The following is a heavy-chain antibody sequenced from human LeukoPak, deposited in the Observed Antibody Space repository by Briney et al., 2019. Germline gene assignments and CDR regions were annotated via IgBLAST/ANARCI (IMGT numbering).Heavy chain of an antibody. J-gene: IGHJ4*02. V-gene: IGHV3-48*01. D-gene: IGHD6-19*01. CDR1: GFTFSSYS. CDR2: ISSSGSTM. Sequence: GGSLRLSCAASGFTFSSYSMNWVRQAPGMGLEWVSYISSSGSTMYYADSVKGRFTISRDNAKNSLYLQMSSLRAEDTAVYYCTRVLYSSGWYGDHYWGQGTLVTVSS. CDR3: TRVLYSSGWYGDHY.